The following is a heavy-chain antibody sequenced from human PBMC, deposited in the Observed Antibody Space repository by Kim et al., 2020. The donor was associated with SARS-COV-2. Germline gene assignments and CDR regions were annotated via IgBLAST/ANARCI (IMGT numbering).Heavy chain of an antibody. CDR1: GFTFSDYY. V-gene: IGHV3-11*04. J-gene: IGHJ3*02. D-gene: IGHD3-22*01. CDR2: ISSSGSTI. CDR3: ARVGYDSSDAMAFDI. Sequence: GGSLRLSCAASGFTFSDYYMSWIRQAPGKGLEWVSYISSSGSTIYYADPVKGRFTISRDNAKNSLYLQMNSLRAEDTAVYYCARVGYDSSDAMAFDIWGQGTMVTVSS.